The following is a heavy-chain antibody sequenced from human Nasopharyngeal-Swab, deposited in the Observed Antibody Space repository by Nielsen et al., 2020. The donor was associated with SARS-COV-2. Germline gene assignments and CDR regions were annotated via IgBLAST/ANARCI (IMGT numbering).Heavy chain of an antibody. D-gene: IGHD2-15*01. CDR1: GFTFSRSL. CDR3: ARDLHCSGGSCYSYGMDV. Sequence: WGSLRLSCAASGFTFSRSLMSCVRQAPGKGLEWVANIKQDGSEKYYVDSVKGRFTISRDNAKNSLYLQMNSLRAEDTAVYYCARDLHCSGGSCYSYGMDVWGQGTTVTVSS. V-gene: IGHV3-7*01. CDR2: IKQDGSEK. J-gene: IGHJ6*02.